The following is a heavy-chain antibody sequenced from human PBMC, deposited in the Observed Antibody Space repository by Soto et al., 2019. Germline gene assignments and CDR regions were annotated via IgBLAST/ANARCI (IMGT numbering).Heavy chain of an antibody. CDR1: GYTFTSYD. Sequence: ASAKVSCKASGYTFTSYDINWVRQATGQGLEWMGWMNPNSGNTGYAQKFQGRVTMTRNTSISTAYMELSSLRSEDTAVYYCARTNDIVVVPALNWFDPWGQGTLVAVSS. J-gene: IGHJ5*02. V-gene: IGHV1-8*01. CDR3: ARTNDIVVVPALNWFDP. CDR2: MNPNSGNT. D-gene: IGHD2-2*01.